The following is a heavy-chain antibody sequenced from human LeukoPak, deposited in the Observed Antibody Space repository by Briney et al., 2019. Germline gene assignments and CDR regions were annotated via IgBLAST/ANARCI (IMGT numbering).Heavy chain of an antibody. D-gene: IGHD6-19*01. CDR1: GYTFTDYY. V-gene: IGHV1-2*02. J-gene: IGHJ4*02. CDR3: VRDLTGGSGD. Sequence: GASVKVSFTASGYTFTDYYMHWVRHAPGQTLEWLAWINPQSGDTHYTQKFQGRVTVTTDTSIASVYMELSGLQSDDTAVYYCVRDLTGGSGDWGQGTLVTVSS. CDR2: INPQSGDT.